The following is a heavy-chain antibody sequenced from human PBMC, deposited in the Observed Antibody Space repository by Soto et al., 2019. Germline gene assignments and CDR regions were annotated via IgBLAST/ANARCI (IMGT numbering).Heavy chain of an antibody. CDR1: GFTFSDYY. J-gene: IGHJ5*02. D-gene: IGHD3-22*01. CDR3: AREKAFVASGFFDP. CDR2: ISDSGTSI. Sequence: PGGSLRLSCVASGFTFSDYYMTWIRQAPGKGLEWVSHISDSGTSIYYADSVKGRFTISRDNAKKSLYLHMNSLRVEDTAVYYCAREKAFVASGFFDPWGQGTLGTVSS. V-gene: IGHV3-11*01.